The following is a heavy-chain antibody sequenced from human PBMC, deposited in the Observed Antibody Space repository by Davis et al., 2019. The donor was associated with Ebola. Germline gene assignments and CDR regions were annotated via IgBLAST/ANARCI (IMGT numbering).Heavy chain of an antibody. V-gene: IGHV3-23*01. D-gene: IGHD5-12*01. Sequence: GESLKISCAASGFTFSSYAMSWVRQAPGKGLEGVSAITGSDGTTYCADSVKGRFTIPRDNSKNTLYLQMKSLRAEDTAVYYCAKVLQATNLLGTTYYYYALDVWGQGTTVTVS. J-gene: IGHJ6*02. CDR1: GFTFSSYA. CDR2: ITGSDGTT. CDR3: AKVLQATNLLGTTYYYYALDV.